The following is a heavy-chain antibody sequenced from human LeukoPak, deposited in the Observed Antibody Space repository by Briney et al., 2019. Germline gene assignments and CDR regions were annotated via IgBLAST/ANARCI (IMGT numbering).Heavy chain of an antibody. Sequence: GASLKISCKGSGYSFTSYWISWVRQMPGKGLEWMGRIDPSDSYTNYSPSFQGHVTISADKSISTAYLQWSSLKASDTTMYYCARLGDDCSGGSCYHTWGQGTLVTVPS. CDR3: ARLGDDCSGGSCYHT. J-gene: IGHJ5*02. V-gene: IGHV5-10-1*01. CDR1: GYSFTSYW. D-gene: IGHD2-15*01. CDR2: IDPSDSYT.